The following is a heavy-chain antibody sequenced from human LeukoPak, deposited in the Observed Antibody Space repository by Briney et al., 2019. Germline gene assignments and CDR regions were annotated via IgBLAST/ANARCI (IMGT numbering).Heavy chain of an antibody. Sequence: GESLKISCKDSGYSFASSWIGWVRQMPGKGLDWMGIIYPGDSDSRYSASFQGQVTISADKSIRTAYLQWSSLKASDTAMYYCARVRSGDYSEDAFDIWGQGTLVTVSS. CDR2: IYPGDSDS. CDR3: ARVRSGDYSEDAFDI. CDR1: GYSFASSW. J-gene: IGHJ4*02. D-gene: IGHD1-26*01. V-gene: IGHV5-51*01.